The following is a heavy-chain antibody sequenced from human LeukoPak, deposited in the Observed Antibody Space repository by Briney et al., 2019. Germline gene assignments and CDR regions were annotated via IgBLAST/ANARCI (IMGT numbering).Heavy chain of an antibody. J-gene: IGHJ4*02. CDR1: GFTFSSYS. V-gene: IGHV3-64*01. CDR3: AKDSRSDYYDSSGYRGYFDY. CDR2: ISGNGDTT. Sequence: PGGSLRLSCAASGFTFSSYSMHWVRQAPGKGLEYVSGISGNGDTTYYANSVKGRFTISRDSSKNTLYLQMNSLRAEDTAVYYCAKDSRSDYYDSSGYRGYFDYWGQGTLVTVSS. D-gene: IGHD3-22*01.